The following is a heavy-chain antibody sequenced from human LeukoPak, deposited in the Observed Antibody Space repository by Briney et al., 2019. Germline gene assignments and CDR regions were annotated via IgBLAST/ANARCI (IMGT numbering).Heavy chain of an antibody. V-gene: IGHV1-2*02. CDR1: EYTFTGYY. J-gene: IGHJ4*02. CDR3: ARAEYYYDSSGLKGLPFDY. CDR2: INPNSGGT. Sequence: ASVKVSCKASEYTFTGYYMNWVRQAPGQGLEWMGWINPNSGGTNYAQKFQGRVAMTRDTSISTAYMELNRLRSDDTAVYYCARAEYYYDSSGLKGLPFDYWGQGTLITASS. D-gene: IGHD3-22*01.